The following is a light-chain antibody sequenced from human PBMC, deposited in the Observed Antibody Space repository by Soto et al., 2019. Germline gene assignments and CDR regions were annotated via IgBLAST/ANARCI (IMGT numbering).Light chain of an antibody. CDR1: SSDVGGYNY. J-gene: IGLJ1*01. CDR3: SSYTTSNTRQIV. V-gene: IGLV2-14*03. CDR2: DVS. Sequence: QSVLTKPASVYGSPGESITISCKGTSSDVGGYNYVSWYQHHPGKAPKLMIYDVSNRPSGVSNRFSGSKSGNTASLTISGLQPEDEADYYCSSYTTSNTRQIVFGTGTKVTVL.